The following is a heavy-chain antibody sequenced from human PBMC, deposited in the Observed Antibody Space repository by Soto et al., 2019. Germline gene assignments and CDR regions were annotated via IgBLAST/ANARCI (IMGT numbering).Heavy chain of an antibody. Sequence: SETLSLTCTVSGGSISSGGYYWSWIRQHPGKGLEWIGYIYYSGSTYYNPSLKSRVTISVDTSKNQFSLKLSSVTAADTAVYYCAREAFRGITIFLDPWGQGNLVTVSS. CDR2: IYYSGST. J-gene: IGHJ5*02. V-gene: IGHV4-31*03. CDR3: AREAFRGITIFLDP. D-gene: IGHD3-9*01. CDR1: GGSISSGGYY.